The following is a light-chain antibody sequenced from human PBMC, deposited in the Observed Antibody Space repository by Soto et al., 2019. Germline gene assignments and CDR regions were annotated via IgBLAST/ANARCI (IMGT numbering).Light chain of an antibody. J-gene: IGKJ5*01. V-gene: IGKV3-15*01. Sequence: EIVLTQSPATLSLSPGESATPSCRASQSVSSDLAWYQQKPGQAPRLLIYYTSTRATGIPARFSGSGSGTEFTLTISSLQSEDFAVYYCQQYNNWPPITFGQGTRLEIK. CDR1: QSVSSD. CDR3: QQYNNWPPIT. CDR2: YTS.